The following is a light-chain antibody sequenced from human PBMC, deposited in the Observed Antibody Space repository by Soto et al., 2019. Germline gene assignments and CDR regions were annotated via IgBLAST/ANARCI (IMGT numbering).Light chain of an antibody. CDR1: QTISGTY. CDR3: QQYNKCPRA. CDR2: SSS. V-gene: IGKV3-20*01. Sequence: EIVLTPSPGTLSLSPGERATLSCRASQTISGTYLAWYQQKPGQAPRLLIYSSSSRAAGVSDRFSGSGSGTDFTLTISRLEPDDSAVYYCQQYNKCPRAFAQGTKV. J-gene: IGKJ1*01.